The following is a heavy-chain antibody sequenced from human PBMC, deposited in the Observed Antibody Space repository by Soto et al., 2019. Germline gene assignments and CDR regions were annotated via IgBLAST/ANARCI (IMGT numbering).Heavy chain of an antibody. CDR1: GFSLSTSGVA. V-gene: IGHV2-5*02. CDR3: AHSEVGLRTFDP. Sequence: QITLKESGPTLVKPTQTLTLTCTFSGFSLSTSGVAVGWIRQPPGKALEWLVIIYWDDDKRYSPSLKSRLTITKDTSKNQVILTMTNMDPMDTATYFCAHSEVGLRTFDPWGQGTLVTVSS. J-gene: IGHJ5*02. D-gene: IGHD1-26*01. CDR2: IYWDDDK.